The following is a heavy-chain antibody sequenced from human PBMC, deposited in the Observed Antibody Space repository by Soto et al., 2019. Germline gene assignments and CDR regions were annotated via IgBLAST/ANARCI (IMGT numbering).Heavy chain of an antibody. CDR1: GYTFTSYY. Sequence: SVKVSCKASGYTFTSYYMHWVRQAPGQGLEWMGIINPSGGSTSYAQKFQGRVTMTRDTSTSTVYMELSSLRSEDTAVYYCARDQLIAAAGTQYYYYGMDVWGQGTTVTVSS. CDR2: INPSGGST. J-gene: IGHJ6*02. CDR3: ARDQLIAAAGTQYYYYGMDV. D-gene: IGHD6-13*01. V-gene: IGHV1-46*01.